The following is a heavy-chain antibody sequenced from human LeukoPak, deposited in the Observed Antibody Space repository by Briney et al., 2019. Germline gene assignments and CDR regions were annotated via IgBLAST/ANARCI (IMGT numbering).Heavy chain of an antibody. D-gene: IGHD3-3*01. CDR1: GFPFSSYG. J-gene: IGHJ6*03. CDR3: AKDHRGYENDFWSGSSYYYYYMDV. V-gene: IGHV3-30*18. Sequence: GGSLRLSCVASGFPFSSYGMHWVRQAPGKGLEWVAVVSYDGTSKYYADSVKGRFTISRDNSKNTLYLQMNSLRAEDTAVYYCAKDHRGYENDFWSGSSYYYYYMDVWGKGTTVTVSS. CDR2: VSYDGTSK.